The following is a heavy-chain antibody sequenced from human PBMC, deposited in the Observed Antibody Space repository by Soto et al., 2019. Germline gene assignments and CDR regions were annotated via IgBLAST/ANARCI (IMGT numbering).Heavy chain of an antibody. J-gene: IGHJ6*03. D-gene: IGHD3-10*01. CDR2: ITGSGSRI. CDR3: AKSGGESFYYYMHV. V-gene: IGHV3-23*04. Sequence: EVQLVESGGDLVQPGGSLRLSCANSGFTFGSFAMTWVRQASGRGLEWVSTITGSGSRIYYADSVKGRFTISRDNSKNTVYLQMNSLRAEDTAVYFCAKSGGESFYYYMHVWGRGTTVVVSS. CDR1: GFTFGSFA.